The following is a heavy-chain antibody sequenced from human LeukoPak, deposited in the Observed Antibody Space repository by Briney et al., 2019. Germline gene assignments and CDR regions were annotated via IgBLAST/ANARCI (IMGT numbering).Heavy chain of an antibody. D-gene: IGHD4-17*01. J-gene: IGHJ4*02. V-gene: IGHV4-31*03. CDR1: GGSISSVGYY. Sequence: SQTLSLTCTVSGGSISSVGYYWSWLRQHPGKGLEWFGYIYYSGSTYYNPSLKSRVTISVDTSKKQFSLNLTSVTAADTAVYYCARGEDGTGDSRLTYFDSWGQGTLVTVSS. CDR2: IYYSGST. CDR3: ARGEDGTGDSRLTYFDS.